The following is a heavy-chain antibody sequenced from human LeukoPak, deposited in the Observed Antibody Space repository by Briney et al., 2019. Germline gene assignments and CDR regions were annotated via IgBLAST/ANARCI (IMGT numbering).Heavy chain of an antibody. D-gene: IGHD6-6*01. CDR1: GGSFSGYY. V-gene: IGHV4-59*10. Sequence: SETLSLTCAVYGGSFSGYYWSWIRQPPGKGLEWIGRIYTSGSTNYNPSLKSRVTISVDTSKNQFSLKLSSVTAADTAVYYCAREGSSWSYYFDYWGQGTLVTVSS. CDR3: AREGSSWSYYFDY. J-gene: IGHJ4*02. CDR2: IYTSGST.